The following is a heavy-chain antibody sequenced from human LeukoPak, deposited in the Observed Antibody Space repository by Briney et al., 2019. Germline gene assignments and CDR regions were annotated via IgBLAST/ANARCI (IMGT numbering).Heavy chain of an antibody. CDR1: GYIFTGYG. Sequence: ASVKVSCKASGYIFTGYGISWVRQAPGQGLEWMGWIGAHYGNTNYAQKFQGRLTMTTDTSTNTAYMELRSLRPDDTAVYYCARDFFHGHCSGLSCFLLDYWGQGSLVTVSS. CDR3: ARDFFHGHCSGLSCFLLDY. D-gene: IGHD2-15*01. V-gene: IGHV1-18*01. J-gene: IGHJ4*02. CDR2: IGAHYGNT.